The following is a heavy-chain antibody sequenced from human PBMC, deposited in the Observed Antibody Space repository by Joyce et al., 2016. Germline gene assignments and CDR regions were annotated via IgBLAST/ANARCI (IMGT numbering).Heavy chain of an antibody. D-gene: IGHD2-8*02. CDR1: GYSFSTYW. V-gene: IGHV5-51*01. CDR2: IYPGDSDT. J-gene: IGHJ3*02. CDR3: TSPRVMLPGSVDAFDI. Sequence: EVQLVQSGPEVKKPGESLKISCKGSGYSFSTYWIGWVRQMPGKGLEWMGIIYPGDSDTRYSPSFQGLVTISADKSISTAYLQWSSLKASDTAIYFCTSPRVMLPGSVDAFDIWGQGTLVTVSS.